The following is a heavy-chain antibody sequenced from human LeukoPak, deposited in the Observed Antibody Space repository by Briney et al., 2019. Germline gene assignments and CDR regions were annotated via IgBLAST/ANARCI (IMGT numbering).Heavy chain of an antibody. CDR1: GFTFSSYA. V-gene: IGHV3-30*04. D-gene: IGHD5-24*01. CDR2: ISYDGSNK. CDR3: ARGGGRDGYSLYFDY. J-gene: IGHJ4*02. Sequence: GGSLRLSCAASGFTFSSYAMHWVRQAPGKGLEWVAVISYDGSNKYYADSVKGRFTISRDNSKNTLYLQMNSLRAEDTAVNYCARGGGRDGYSLYFDYWGQGTLVTVSS.